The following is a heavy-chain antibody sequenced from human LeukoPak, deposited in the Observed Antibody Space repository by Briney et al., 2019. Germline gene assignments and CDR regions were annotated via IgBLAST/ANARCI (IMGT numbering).Heavy chain of an antibody. CDR1: GFTFSNYW. V-gene: IGHV3-74*01. CDR2: IKYDGSAT. J-gene: IGHJ4*02. CDR3: AKDMIVLGFASDFDY. Sequence: GESLRLSCAASGFTFSNYWMHWIRQVPGKGLVWVSHIKYDGSATNYADSVKGRFTISRDNAKNTLYLQMNSLRAEDTAVYYCAKDMIVLGFASDFDYWGQGTLVTVSS. D-gene: IGHD3-22*01.